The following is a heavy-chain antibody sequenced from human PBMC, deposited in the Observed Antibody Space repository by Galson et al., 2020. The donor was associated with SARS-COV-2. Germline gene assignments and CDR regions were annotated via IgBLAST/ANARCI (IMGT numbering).Heavy chain of an antibody. J-gene: IGHJ5*02. D-gene: IGHD2-15*01. CDR2: IYPDDSDT. CDR3: FRLVAEGGDWWFDP. CDR1: GYSFSNYW. Sequence: GESLKISCKASGYSFSNYWIGWVRQMPGRGLEWMGIIYPDDSDTRYSPSFQGQVSISADKSINTAYLQWSSLKASDTAVYYCFRLVAEGGDWWFDPWGQGAQVPVSS. V-gene: IGHV5-51*01.